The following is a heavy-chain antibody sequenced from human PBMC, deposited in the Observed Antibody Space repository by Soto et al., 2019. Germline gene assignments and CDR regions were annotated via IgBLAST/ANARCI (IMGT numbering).Heavy chain of an antibody. J-gene: IGHJ5*02. CDR3: ARDQWELSNWFDP. CDR1: GYTFTSYA. V-gene: IGHV1-3*01. Sequence: ASVKVSRKASGYTFTSYAMHWVRQAPGQRLEWMGWINAGNGNTKYSQKFQGRVTITRDTSASTAYMELSSLRSEDTAVYYCARDQWELSNWFDPWGQGTLVTVS. CDR2: INAGNGNT. D-gene: IGHD1-26*01.